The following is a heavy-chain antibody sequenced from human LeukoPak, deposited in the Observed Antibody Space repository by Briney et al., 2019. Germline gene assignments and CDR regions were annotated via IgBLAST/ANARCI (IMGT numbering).Heavy chain of an antibody. CDR3: AKSRYITMIVVVTPLFDY. J-gene: IGHJ4*02. V-gene: IGHV3-30*18. CDR1: GFTFSSYG. CDR2: ISYDGSNK. Sequence: GGSLRLSCAASGFTFSSYGMHWVRQAPGKGLEWVAVISYDGSNKYYADSVKGRFTISRDNSKNTLYLQMNSLRAEDTAVYYCAKSRYITMIVVVTPLFDYWGQGTLVTVSS. D-gene: IGHD3-22*01.